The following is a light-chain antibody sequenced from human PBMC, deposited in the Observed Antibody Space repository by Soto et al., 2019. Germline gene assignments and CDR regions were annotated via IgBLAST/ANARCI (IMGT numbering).Light chain of an antibody. J-gene: IGKJ4*01. CDR3: QQYDNSPLT. V-gene: IGKV3-20*01. Sequence: EIVLTQSPGTQSLSPGERATLSCRASQSVSSSFLAWYQQKPGQAPRLLIYGASSRATGIPDRFSGSGSGTDFTLTISSLEPEDFAVYYCQQYDNSPLTFGGGTKVEIK. CDR1: QSVSSSF. CDR2: GAS.